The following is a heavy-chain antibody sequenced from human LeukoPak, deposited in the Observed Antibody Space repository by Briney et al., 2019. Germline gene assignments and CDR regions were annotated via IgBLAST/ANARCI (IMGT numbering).Heavy chain of an antibody. J-gene: IGHJ5*02. D-gene: IGHD6-13*01. Sequence: SETLSLTCAVYGGSFSGYYWSWIRQPPGKGLEWIGEINHSGSTNYNPSLKSRVTISVDTSKNQFSLKLSSVTAADTAVHYCARAPRAAGTVRFDPWGQGTLVTVSS. CDR1: GGSFSGYY. CDR3: ARAPRAAGTVRFDP. CDR2: INHSGST. V-gene: IGHV4-34*01.